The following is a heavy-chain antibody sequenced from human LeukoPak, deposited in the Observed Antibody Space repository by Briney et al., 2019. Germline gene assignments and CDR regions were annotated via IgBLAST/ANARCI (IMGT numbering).Heavy chain of an antibody. Sequence: KVSCKASGYTFTGYYIHWVRQAPGQGLEWMGWINPNSGDTDYEQKFQGRVTMTRDTSISTAYMELSRHSSDDTAVYYCARGVSGTYYYYYMDVWGKGTTVTVSS. CDR3: ARGVSGTYYYYYMDV. J-gene: IGHJ6*03. CDR2: INPNSGDT. D-gene: IGHD6-19*01. CDR1: GYTFTGYY. V-gene: IGHV1-2*02.